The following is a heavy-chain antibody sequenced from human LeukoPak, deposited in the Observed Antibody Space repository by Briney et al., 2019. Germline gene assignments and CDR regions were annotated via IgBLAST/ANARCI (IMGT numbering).Heavy chain of an antibody. J-gene: IGHJ5*02. V-gene: IGHV4-31*03. CDR2: IYYSGST. CDR3: ARGDYGSGGNWFDP. Sequence: SQSLSLTCTVSGGSISSGGYYWSWIRQHPGKGLEWIGYIYYSGSTYYNPSLKSRVTISVDTSKNQFSLKLSSVTAADTAVYYCARGDYGSGGNWFDPWGQGTLVTVSS. D-gene: IGHD3-10*01. CDR1: GGSISSGGYY.